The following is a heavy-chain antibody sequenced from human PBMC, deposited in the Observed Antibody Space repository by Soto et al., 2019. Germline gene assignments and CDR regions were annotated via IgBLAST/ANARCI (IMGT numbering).Heavy chain of an antibody. J-gene: IGHJ1*01. V-gene: IGHV3-30-3*01. CDR3: ARDTGGYHFQH. Sequence: QVQLVESGGGVVQPGRSLRLSCAASGFTFSSYAMHWVRQAPGKGLEWVAVISYDGSNKYYADSVKGRFTISRDNSKNTRYLQMNSLRAEDTAVYYCARDTGGYHFQHWGQGTLVTVSS. D-gene: IGHD5-12*01. CDR2: ISYDGSNK. CDR1: GFTFSSYA.